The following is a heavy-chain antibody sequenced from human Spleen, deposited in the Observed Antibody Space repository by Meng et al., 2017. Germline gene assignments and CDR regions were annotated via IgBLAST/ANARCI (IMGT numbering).Heavy chain of an antibody. CDR1: GFTFSSYA. V-gene: IGHV3-20*04. CDR3: ARGRIAVAGLGNY. CDR2: INWNGGST. J-gene: IGHJ4*02. D-gene: IGHD6-19*01. Sequence: ETLSLTCAASGFTFSSYAMHWVRQAPGKGLEWVSGINWNGGSTGYADSVKGRFTISRDNAKNSLYLQMNSLRAEDTALYYCARGRIAVAGLGNYWGQGTLVTVSS.